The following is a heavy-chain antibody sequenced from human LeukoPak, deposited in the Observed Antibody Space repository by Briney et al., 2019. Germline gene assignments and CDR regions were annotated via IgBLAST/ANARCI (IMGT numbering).Heavy chain of an antibody. Sequence: GGSLRLSCAASGFTFSSYSMNWVRQAPGKGLEWVSAISGSGGSTYYADSVKGRFTISRDNSKNTLYLQMNSLRAEDTAVYYCAKGSSWYDGYWGQGTLVTVSS. CDR3: AKGSSWYDGY. J-gene: IGHJ4*02. D-gene: IGHD6-13*01. V-gene: IGHV3-23*01. CDR1: GFTFSSYS. CDR2: ISGSGGST.